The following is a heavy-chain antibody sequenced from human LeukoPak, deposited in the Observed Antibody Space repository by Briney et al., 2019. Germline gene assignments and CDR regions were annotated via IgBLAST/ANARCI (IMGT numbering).Heavy chain of an antibody. CDR3: AKASSSWTPFDY. V-gene: IGHV3-23*01. J-gene: IGHJ4*02. Sequence: GSLRLSCAASGFTFSSYAMSWVHQAPGKGLEWVSGISASGGSTFYADSVKGRFTISRDNSKNTLYLQMNSLRAEDTAVYYCAKASSSWTPFDYWGQGTLVTVSS. CDR1: GFTFSSYA. CDR2: ISASGGST. D-gene: IGHD6-13*01.